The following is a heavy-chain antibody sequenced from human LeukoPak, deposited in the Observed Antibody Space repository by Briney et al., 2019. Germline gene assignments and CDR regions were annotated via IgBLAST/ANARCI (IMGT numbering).Heavy chain of an antibody. CDR3: ARDFNDYVWGSYRYPDYFDY. CDR2: INQGGSEK. Sequence: GGSLRLSCAASGFTFTTYWMSWVRQAPGKGLEWVANINQGGSEKYYVDSVKGRFTISRDNAKNSLYLQMNSLRAEDTAVYYCARDFNDYVWGSYRYPDYFDYWGLGTLVTVSS. V-gene: IGHV3-7*01. CDR1: GFTFTTYW. J-gene: IGHJ4*02. D-gene: IGHD3-16*02.